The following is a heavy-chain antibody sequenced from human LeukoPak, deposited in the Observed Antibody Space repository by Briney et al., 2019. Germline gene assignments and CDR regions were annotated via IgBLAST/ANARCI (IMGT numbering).Heavy chain of an antibody. D-gene: IGHD5-18*01. V-gene: IGHV3-21*01. CDR3: AKDILPDTAMVNSPFDY. Sequence: GGSLRLSCAASGFTFSSYSMNWVRQAPGKGLEWVSSISSSSSYIYYADSVKGRFTISRDNSKNTLYLQMNSLRAEDTAVYYCAKDILPDTAMVNSPFDYWGQGTLVTVSS. J-gene: IGHJ4*02. CDR1: GFTFSSYS. CDR2: ISSSSSYI.